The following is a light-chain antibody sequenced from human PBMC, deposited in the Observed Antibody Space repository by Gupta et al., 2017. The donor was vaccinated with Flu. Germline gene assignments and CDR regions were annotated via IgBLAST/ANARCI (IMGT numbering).Light chain of an antibody. CDR1: SSDIGSYDY. CDR2: DVT. CDR3: RSGTTSNTLV. J-gene: IGLJ2*01. V-gene: IGLV2-14*01. Sequence: SALTQPASVPGSPVKTITISCTGTSSDIGSYDYVSWYQQHPGKSRKLLVYDVTRRAAGVSSRFSGSKSGDTSSLTISEPEGEDEAHYYCRSGTTSNTLVFGGGTKLTVL.